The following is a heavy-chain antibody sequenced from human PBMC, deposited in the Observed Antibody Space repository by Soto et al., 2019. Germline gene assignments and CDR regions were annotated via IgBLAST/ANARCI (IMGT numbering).Heavy chain of an antibody. Sequence: QVQLVQSGAEVKKPGASVKVSCKASGYTFTSYAMHWVRQAPGQRLEWMGWINAGNGNTKYSQKFQGRVTITRDTSASTAYMELSSLRSEDTGVYYCARDGIGYYYDSSGYYQTFAYWGQGTLVTVSS. CDR2: INAGNGNT. CDR1: GYTFTSYA. D-gene: IGHD3-22*01. J-gene: IGHJ4*02. V-gene: IGHV1-3*01. CDR3: ARDGIGYYYDSSGYYQTFAY.